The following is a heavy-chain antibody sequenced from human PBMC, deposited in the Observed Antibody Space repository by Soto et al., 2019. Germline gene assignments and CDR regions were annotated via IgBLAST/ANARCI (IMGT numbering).Heavy chain of an antibody. D-gene: IGHD6-6*01. CDR3: ATEYSSSQGWFDP. V-gene: IGHV1-69*06. CDR2: IIPIFGTA. CDR1: GGTFSSYA. J-gene: IGHJ5*02. Sequence: ASVKVSCKASGGTFSSYAISWVRQAPGQGLEWMGGIIPIFGTANYAQKFQGRVTITADKSTSTAYMELSSLRSEDTAVYYCATEYSSSQGWFDPWGQGTLVTVSS.